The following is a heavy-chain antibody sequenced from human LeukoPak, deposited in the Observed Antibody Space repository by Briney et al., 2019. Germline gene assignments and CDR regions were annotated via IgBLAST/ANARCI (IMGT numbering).Heavy chain of an antibody. CDR1: GFTFSSHA. V-gene: IGHV3-23*01. CDR2: ISASGDGI. CDR3: AKTPGGAAGNRVFDH. D-gene: IGHD6-13*01. J-gene: IGHJ4*02. Sequence: GGSLRLSCAASGFTFSSHAMSWVRQAPGKGLEWVSAISASGDGIYYTDSVKGRFTMSRDNSKDTLYLQMNTLRADDTAVYYCAKTPGGAAGNRVFDHWGQGALVSVSS.